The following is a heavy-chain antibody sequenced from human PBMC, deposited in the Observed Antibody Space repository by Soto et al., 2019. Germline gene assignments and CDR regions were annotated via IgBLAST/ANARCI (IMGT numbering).Heavy chain of an antibody. CDR3: AACHEDIVLMVYAIEGGFDY. CDR2: ISGSGGST. V-gene: IGHV3-23*01. CDR1: GFTFSSYS. D-gene: IGHD2-8*01. J-gene: IGHJ4*02. Sequence: GGSLRLSCAASGFTFSSYSMSWVRQAPGKWLEWVSAISGSGGSTYYADSVKGRFTISRDNSKNTPYLQMNSLRAEDTAVYYCAACHEDIVLMVYAIEGGFDYWGQGTLVNVSS.